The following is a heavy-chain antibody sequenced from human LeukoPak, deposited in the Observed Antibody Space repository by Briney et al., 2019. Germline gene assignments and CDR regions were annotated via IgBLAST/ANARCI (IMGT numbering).Heavy chain of an antibody. J-gene: IGHJ4*02. CDR2: IKQEGSEK. D-gene: IGHD6-6*01. CDR1: GFTFSSYW. Sequence: GGSLRLSCAASGFTFSSYWMSCVRQAPGRGLEWVANIKQEGSEKYYVHSVKGRFTISRDNAKNSLYLQIKSLRAEDTAVYYCAREGSSSTPPFDYWGQGALVTVSS. V-gene: IGHV3-7*01. CDR3: AREGSSSTPPFDY.